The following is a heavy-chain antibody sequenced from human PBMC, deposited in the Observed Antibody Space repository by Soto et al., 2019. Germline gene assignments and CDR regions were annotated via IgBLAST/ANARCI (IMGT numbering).Heavy chain of an antibody. CDR2: IYHSGST. CDR1: GGSISSGGYS. CDR3: ARGGYYGSGSYWALGWFDP. J-gene: IGHJ5*02. V-gene: IGHV4-30-2*01. D-gene: IGHD3-10*01. Sequence: SETLSLTCAVSGGSISSGGYSWSWIRQPPGKGLEWIGYIYHSGSTYYNPSLKSRVTISVDRSKNQFSLKLSSVTAAGTAVYYCARGGYYGSGSYWALGWFDPWGQGTLVTVS.